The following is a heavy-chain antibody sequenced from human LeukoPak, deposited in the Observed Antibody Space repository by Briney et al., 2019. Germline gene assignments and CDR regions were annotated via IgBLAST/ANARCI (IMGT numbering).Heavy chain of an antibody. D-gene: IGHD6-19*01. CDR1: GXTFSSYA. CDR2: ISSSGDST. CDR3: VKDGMAVAGTAPLDY. V-gene: IGHV3-64D*08. Sequence: GGSLRLSCSASGXTFSSYAMHWVRQAPGKGLEYVSAISSSGDSTYYADSVKGRFTISRDNSKNTLYLQMSSLRPEDAAVYYCVKDGMAVAGTAPLDYWGLGILVTVSS. J-gene: IGHJ4*02.